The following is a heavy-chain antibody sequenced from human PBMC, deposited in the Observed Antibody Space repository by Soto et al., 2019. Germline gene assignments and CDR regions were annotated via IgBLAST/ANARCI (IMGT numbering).Heavy chain of an antibody. V-gene: IGHV4-61*01. CDR3: ARVSAAAAGTSYGMDV. CDR2: IYYSGST. J-gene: IGHJ6*02. D-gene: IGHD6-13*01. CDR1: GGSVSSGNYY. Sequence: SETLSLTCTVSGGSVSSGNYYWTWIRQPPGKGLEWIGYIYYSGSTNYNPSLKSRVTISVDTSKNQFSLKLNSVTAADTAVYYCARVSAAAAGTSYGMDVWGQGTTVTVS.